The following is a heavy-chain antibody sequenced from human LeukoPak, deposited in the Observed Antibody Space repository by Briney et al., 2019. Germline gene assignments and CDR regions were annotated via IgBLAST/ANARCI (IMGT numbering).Heavy chain of an antibody. CDR1: GFTFDDYA. CDR3: AKDMKGALFVGAFDY. Sequence: GGSLRPSCAASGFTFDDYAMHWVRQAPGKGLEWVSGISWNSGSIGYADSVKGRFTISRDNAKNSLYLQMNSLRAEDTALYYCAKDMKGALFVGAFDYWGQGTLVTVSS. V-gene: IGHV3-9*01. D-gene: IGHD1-26*01. CDR2: ISWNSGSI. J-gene: IGHJ4*02.